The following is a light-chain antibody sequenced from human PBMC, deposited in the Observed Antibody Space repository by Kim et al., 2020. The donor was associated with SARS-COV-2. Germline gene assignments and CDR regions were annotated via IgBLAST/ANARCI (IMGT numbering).Light chain of an antibody. CDR3: HQYGSSPRT. J-gene: IGKJ1*01. CDR1: QNIDTY. CDR2: DAS. Sequence: LPPGDRATLSCRASQNIDTYLSGYQQRPGQPPRLLVYDASTSAAGVPDRFSGGGSGTDVSLTISRLEPEDFAVYYYHQYGSSPRTFGQGTKVDIK. V-gene: IGKV3-20*01.